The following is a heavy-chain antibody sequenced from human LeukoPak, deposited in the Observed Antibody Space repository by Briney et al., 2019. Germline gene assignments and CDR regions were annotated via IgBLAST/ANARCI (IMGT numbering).Heavy chain of an antibody. CDR1: GGSISSYY. D-gene: IGHD3-16*01. V-gene: IGHV4-4*07. J-gene: IGHJ5*02. Sequence: SETLSLTCTVSGGSISSYYWSWIRQPAGKGLEWIGRIYTSGSTNYNPSLKSRVTISVDTSQNQFSLKLSSVTAADTAVYYCAKHLTNAYYDMIWFDPWGQGTLVTVSS. CDR2: IYTSGST. CDR3: AKHLTNAYYDMIWFDP.